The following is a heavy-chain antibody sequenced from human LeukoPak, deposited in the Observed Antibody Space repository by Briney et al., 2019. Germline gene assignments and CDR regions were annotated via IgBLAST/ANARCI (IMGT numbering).Heavy chain of an antibody. J-gene: IGHJ4*02. Sequence: SETLSLTCAVSGGSISSSNWWSWVRRPPGKGLEWIGEIYHSGSTNYNPSLKSRVTISVDKSKNQFSLKLSSVTAADTAVYYCARRGYSYGPDDYWGQGTLVTVSS. V-gene: IGHV4-4*02. CDR2: IYHSGST. CDR1: GGSISSSNW. CDR3: ARRGYSYGPDDY. D-gene: IGHD5-18*01.